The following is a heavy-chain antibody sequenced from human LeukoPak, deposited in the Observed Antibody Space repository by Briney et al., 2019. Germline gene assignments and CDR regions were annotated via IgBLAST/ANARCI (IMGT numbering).Heavy chain of an antibody. V-gene: IGHV3-15*01. J-gene: IGHJ3*02. CDR1: GFTFSNAW. CDR2: IKSKTDGGTT. Sequence: GGSLRLSCAASGFTFSNAWMSWVRQAPGKGLEWVGRIKSKTDGGTTDYAAPVKGRFTISRDDSKNTLYLQMNSLKTEDTAVYYCTTLLLRYFDWLFIGDAFDIWGQGTMVTVSS. D-gene: IGHD3-9*01. CDR3: TTLLLRYFDWLFIGDAFDI.